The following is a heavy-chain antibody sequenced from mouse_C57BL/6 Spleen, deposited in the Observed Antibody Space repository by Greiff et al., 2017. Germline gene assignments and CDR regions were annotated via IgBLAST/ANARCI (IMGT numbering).Heavy chain of an antibody. CDR3: ARHEEGLERFAY. CDR1: GYTFTEYT. V-gene: IGHV1-62-2*01. CDR2: FYPGSGSI. Sequence: VQLQQSGAELVKPGASVKLSCKASGYTFTEYTIHWVKQRPGQGLEWIGWFYPGSGSIKYNEKFKDKDTLTADKSASTVYMELSRLTSEDSAVYFCARHEEGLERFAYWGQGTLVTVSA. J-gene: IGHJ3*01.